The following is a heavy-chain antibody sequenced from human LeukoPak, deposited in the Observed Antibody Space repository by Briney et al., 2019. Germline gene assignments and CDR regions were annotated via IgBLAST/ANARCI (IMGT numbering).Heavy chain of an antibody. V-gene: IGHV1-2*02. D-gene: IGHD1-26*01. CDR3: ARGRGGATTGFDH. Sequence: ASVKVSCKASGYTFSGYYMHWVRQAPGRGLESMGWINSNSGARYYAPKFQGRVTFSRDNSINTAYMELSSLRSDDTAIYYCARGRGGATTGFDHWGQGTLVTVS. CDR1: GYTFSGYY. CDR2: INSNSGAR. J-gene: IGHJ4*02.